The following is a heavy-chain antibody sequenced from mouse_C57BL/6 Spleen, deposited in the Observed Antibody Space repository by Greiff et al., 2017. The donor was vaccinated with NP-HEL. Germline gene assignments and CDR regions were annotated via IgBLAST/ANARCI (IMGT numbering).Heavy chain of an antibody. CDR2: SNPNNGGT. CDR1: GYTFTDYN. Sequence: VQLKQSGPELVKPGASVKMSCKASGYTFTDYNMHWVKQSHGKSLEWIGYSNPNNGGTSYNQKFKGKATLTVNKSSSTAYMELRSLTSEDSAVYYCGVITTVVGPLDYWGQGTTLTVSS. V-gene: IGHV1-22*01. D-gene: IGHD1-1*01. J-gene: IGHJ2*01. CDR3: GVITTVVGPLDY.